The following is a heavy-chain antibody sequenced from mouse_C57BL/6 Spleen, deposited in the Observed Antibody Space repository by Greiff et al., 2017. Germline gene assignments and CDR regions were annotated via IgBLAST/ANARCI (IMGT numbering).Heavy chain of an antibody. V-gene: IGHV5-4*01. Sequence: EVQGVESGGGLVKPEGSLKLSCAASGFTFSSYAMSWVRQTPEKRLEWVATISDGGSYTYYPDNVKGRFTISRDNAKNNLYLQMSHLKSEDTAMYYCAREGDSKDYFDYWGQGTTLTVSS. J-gene: IGHJ2*01. D-gene: IGHD2-5*01. CDR2: ISDGGSYT. CDR1: GFTFSSYA. CDR3: AREGDSKDYFDY.